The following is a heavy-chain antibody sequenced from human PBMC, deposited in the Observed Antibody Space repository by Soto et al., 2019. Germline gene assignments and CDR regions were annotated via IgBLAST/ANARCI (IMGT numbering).Heavy chain of an antibody. Sequence: PGGSLRLSCAASGFTFGSYWMSWVRQTPGKGLEWLGTIMKDGSVKKYVDSVKGRFTVSRDNAKNSLYLQMDSLRVEDTAVYYCARDSGYDAGSSVNHYLDYWGHGTLGTVPA. J-gene: IGHJ4*01. D-gene: IGHD3-10*01. CDR3: ARDSGYDAGSSVNHYLDY. CDR1: GFTFGSYW. V-gene: IGHV3-7*01. CDR2: IMKDGSVK.